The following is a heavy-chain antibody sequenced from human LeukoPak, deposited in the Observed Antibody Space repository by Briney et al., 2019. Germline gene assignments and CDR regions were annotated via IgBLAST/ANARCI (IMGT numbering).Heavy chain of an antibody. J-gene: IGHJ4*02. Sequence: PGGSLRLSCAASGLTFSSYAMSWVRQAPGKGLEWVSAISGSGGSTYYADSVKGRFTISRDNSKNTLYLQMNSLRAEDTAVYYCAKEYITIFGVAAYSDYWGQGTLVTVSS. CDR2: ISGSGGST. CDR1: GLTFSSYA. CDR3: AKEYITIFGVAAYSDY. V-gene: IGHV3-23*01. D-gene: IGHD3-3*01.